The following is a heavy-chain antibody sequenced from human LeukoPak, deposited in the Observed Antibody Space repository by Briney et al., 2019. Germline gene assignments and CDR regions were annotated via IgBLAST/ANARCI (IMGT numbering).Heavy chain of an antibody. D-gene: IGHD5-24*01. CDR2: ISSSSSYI. CDR1: GFTFSSYS. CDR3: ARDSSDGYNSN. V-gene: IGHV3-21*01. Sequence: GGSLRLSCAASGFTFSSYSMNWVRPAPGKGLEWVSSISSSSSYIYYADSVKGRFTISRDNAKNSLYLQMNSLRAEDTAVYYCARDSSDGYNSNWGQGTLVTVSS. J-gene: IGHJ4*02.